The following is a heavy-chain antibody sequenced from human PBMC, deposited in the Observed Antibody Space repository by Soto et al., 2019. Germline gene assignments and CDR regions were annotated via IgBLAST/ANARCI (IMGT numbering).Heavy chain of an antibody. Sequence: GGSLRLSCAASGFTFSSYGMHWVRQAPGKGLEWVAVIWYDGSNKYYADSVKGRFTISSDNSKNTLYLQMNSLRAEDTAVYYCARDLRYYYDSSGYYYGMDVWGQGTTVTVSS. D-gene: IGHD3-22*01. CDR3: ARDLRYYYDSSGYYYGMDV. CDR2: IWYDGSNK. CDR1: GFTFSSYG. V-gene: IGHV3-33*01. J-gene: IGHJ6*02.